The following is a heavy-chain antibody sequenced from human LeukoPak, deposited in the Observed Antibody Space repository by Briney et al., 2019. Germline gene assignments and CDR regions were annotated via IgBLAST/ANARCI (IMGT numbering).Heavy chain of an antibody. CDR1: GFSLSSYA. V-gene: IGHV3-30*04. Sequence: GGSLRLSCAASGFSLSSYAMHWVRQAPGKGLEWVAIISYDGSKKYYADSVKGRFTISRDNSKNTLYLQMNSLRAEDTAVYYCARDLTYYDILTGQFDYWGQGTLVTVSS. CDR2: ISYDGSKK. D-gene: IGHD3-9*01. CDR3: ARDLTYYDILTGQFDY. J-gene: IGHJ4*02.